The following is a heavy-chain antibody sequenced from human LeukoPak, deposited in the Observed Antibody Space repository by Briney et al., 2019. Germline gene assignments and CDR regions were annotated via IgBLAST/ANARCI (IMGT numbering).Heavy chain of an antibody. CDR3: ARENVNRGSSWGYDYFGMDV. D-gene: IGHD6-13*01. J-gene: IGHJ6*02. CDR1: GFTFSSYS. V-gene: IGHV1-8*02. CDR2: MDPYSGIT. Sequence: PGGSLRLSCAASGFTFSSYSMNWVRQAPGQGLEWMGWMDPYSGITGYTQKFQGRVTMTRDTSISTAYMELSSLTSEDTAVYFCARENVNRGSSWGYDYFGMDVWGQGTAVTVSS.